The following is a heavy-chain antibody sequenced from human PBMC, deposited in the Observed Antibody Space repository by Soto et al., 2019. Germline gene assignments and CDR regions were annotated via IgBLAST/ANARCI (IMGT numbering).Heavy chain of an antibody. J-gene: IGHJ3*01. CDR3: AKGGGGWYDTFDV. D-gene: IGHD6-19*01. CDR2: ISGSGGTT. Sequence: PWGSLRLSCAASGFTFSSYVMSWVRQAPGKGLEWVSGISGSGGTTYYADSVKCRFTVSRDNSKNTLYLQMNSLRAEDKAVYYCAKGGGGWYDTFDVWGQGTMVTVS. CDR1: GFTFSSYV. V-gene: IGHV3-23*01.